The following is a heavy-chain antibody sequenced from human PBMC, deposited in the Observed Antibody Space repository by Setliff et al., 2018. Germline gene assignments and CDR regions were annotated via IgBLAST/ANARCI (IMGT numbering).Heavy chain of an antibody. V-gene: IGHV1-69*05. CDR2: TIPSFGST. CDR1: GGTFSSYG. CDR3: AREGVDTRSSTDYRYYMDV. D-gene: IGHD5-18*01. J-gene: IGHJ6*03. Sequence: SVKVSCKASGGTFSSYGISWVRQAPGQGLEWMGGTIPSFGSTNYAQEFQGRVTIITDESTSTAYMELSSLRTEDSAVYYCAREGVDTRSSTDYRYYMDVWGKGTTVTSP.